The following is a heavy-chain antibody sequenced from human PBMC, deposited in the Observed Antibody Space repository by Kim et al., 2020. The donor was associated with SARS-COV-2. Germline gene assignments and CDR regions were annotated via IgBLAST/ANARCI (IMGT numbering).Heavy chain of an antibody. D-gene: IGHD6-13*01. CDR2: IDPRNSWT. Sequence: ASVKVSCKASGYTFTDFYIHWVRQAPGQGLEWMGIIDPRNSWTQSAQRLQGRLTVTRDTSTSTVYMELSSLRSDDTAVYYCARDYITAAGKEDFDYWGRG. V-gene: IGHV1-46*01. CDR3: ARDYITAAGKEDFDY. J-gene: IGHJ4*02. CDR1: GYTFTDFY.